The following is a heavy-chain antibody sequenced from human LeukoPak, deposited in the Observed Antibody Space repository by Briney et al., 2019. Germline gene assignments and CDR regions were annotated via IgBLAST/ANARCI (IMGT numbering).Heavy chain of an antibody. J-gene: IGHJ4*02. CDR3: ARHRSGSYYGSFDY. D-gene: IGHD1-26*01. CDR1: GGSISSGSYY. Sequence: PSETLSLTCTVSGGSISSGSYYWGWIRQPPGKGLEWIGSIYYSGSTYYNPSLKSRVTISVDTSKNQFSLKLSSVTAADTAVYYCARHRSGSYYGSFDYWGQGTLVTVSS. CDR2: IYYSGST. V-gene: IGHV4-39*01.